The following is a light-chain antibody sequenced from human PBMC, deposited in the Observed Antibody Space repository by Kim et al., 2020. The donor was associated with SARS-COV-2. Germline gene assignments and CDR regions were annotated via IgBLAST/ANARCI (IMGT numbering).Light chain of an antibody. J-gene: IGLJ2*01. CDR1: SSNIGAGYV. V-gene: IGLV1-40*01. Sequence: GQRVTISCTGSSSNIGAGYVVHWYQQLPGTAPNLLIYGNSNRPSGVPDRFSGSKSGTSASLAITGLQAEDEADYYCQSYDSSLSGVFGGGTQLTVL. CDR3: QSYDSSLSGV. CDR2: GNS.